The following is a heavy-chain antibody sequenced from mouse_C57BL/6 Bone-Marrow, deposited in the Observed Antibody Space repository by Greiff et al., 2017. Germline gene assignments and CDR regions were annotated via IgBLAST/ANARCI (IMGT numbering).Heavy chain of an antibody. J-gene: IGHJ4*01. V-gene: IGHV1-75*01. CDR3: TVYYGNYFYAMDY. CDR2: IFPGSGST. CDR1: GYTFTDYY. D-gene: IGHD2-1*01. Sequence: VQLQQSGPELVKPGASVKISCKASGYTFTDYYINWVKQRPGQGLEWIGWIFPGSGSTYYNEKFKGKATLTVDKSSSTAYMLLSSLTSEDSAVYFCTVYYGNYFYAMDYWGQGTSVTVSS.